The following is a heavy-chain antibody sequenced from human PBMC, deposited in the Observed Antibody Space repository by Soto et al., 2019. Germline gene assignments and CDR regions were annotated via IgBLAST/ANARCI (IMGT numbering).Heavy chain of an antibody. V-gene: IGHV3-48*03. D-gene: IGHD4-17*01. CDR3: ARNDYGVNSRYFDL. J-gene: IGHJ2*01. Sequence: GGSLRLSCAASGFTFSSYEMNWVRQAPGKGLEWVSYISSSGSTIYYADSVKGRFTISRDNAKNSLYLQMNSLRAEDTAVYYCARNDYGVNSRYFDLWGRGTLVTVSS. CDR2: ISSSGSTI. CDR1: GFTFSSYE.